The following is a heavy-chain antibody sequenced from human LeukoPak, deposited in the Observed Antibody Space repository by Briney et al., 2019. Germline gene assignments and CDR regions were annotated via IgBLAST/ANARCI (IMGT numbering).Heavy chain of an antibody. D-gene: IGHD3-22*01. Sequence: SETLSLTCTVSGGSISSYYWSWIRQPPGKGLEWIGYIYYSGSTNYNPSLKSRVTISVDTSKNQFSLKLSSVTAADTAVYYCARAEYYYDSSAYYYPLYFDYWGQGTLVTVSS. CDR1: GGSISSYY. V-gene: IGHV4-59*01. CDR3: ARAEYYYDSSAYYYPLYFDY. J-gene: IGHJ4*02. CDR2: IYYSGST.